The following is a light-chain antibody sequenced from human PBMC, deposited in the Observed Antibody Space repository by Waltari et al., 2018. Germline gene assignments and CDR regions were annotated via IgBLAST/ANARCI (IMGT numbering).Light chain of an antibody. CDR2: RNT. Sequence: QAGLTQPPSVSKALRQTATLTCTGNSNNVGNLGAAWLQQHQGHPPKLVSYRNTARPSGISEIFSASRSGNTATLTIAGLAAEDEADYYCSTWDSSLSGWVFGGGTKLTVL. V-gene: IGLV10-54*04. CDR1: SNNVGNLG. CDR3: STWDSSLSGWV. J-gene: IGLJ3*02.